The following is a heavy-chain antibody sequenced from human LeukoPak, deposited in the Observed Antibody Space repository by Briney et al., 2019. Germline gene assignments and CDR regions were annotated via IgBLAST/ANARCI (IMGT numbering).Heavy chain of an antibody. D-gene: IGHD5-12*01. J-gene: IGHJ6*03. CDR3: AREAIRAEYYYMDV. CDR1: GYTFTSYG. Sequence: ASVKVSCKASGYTFTSYGISWVRQAPGQGLEWMGWISAYNGNTNYAQKLQGRVTMTTDTSTSTAYMELSRLRSDDTAVYYCAREAIRAEYYYMDVWGKGTTVTVSS. V-gene: IGHV1-18*01. CDR2: ISAYNGNT.